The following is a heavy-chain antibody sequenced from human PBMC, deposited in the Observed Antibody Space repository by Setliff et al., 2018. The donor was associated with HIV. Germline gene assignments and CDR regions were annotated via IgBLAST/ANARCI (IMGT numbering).Heavy chain of an antibody. D-gene: IGHD1-26*01. CDR1: GFTFSTYN. J-gene: IGHJ6*02. Sequence: PGGSLRLSCAASGFTFSTYNINWVRQAPGKGLEWVSYISSSSGTKYYADSVKGLFTISRDNAKSSLYLQMNNLRAEDTAVYYCARDRWQGDHDLDVWGQGTTVTVSS. CDR2: ISSSSGTK. V-gene: IGHV3-48*01. CDR3: ARDRWQGDHDLDV.